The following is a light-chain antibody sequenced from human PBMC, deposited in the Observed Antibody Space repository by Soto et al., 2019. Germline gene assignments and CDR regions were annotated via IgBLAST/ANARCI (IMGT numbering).Light chain of an antibody. V-gene: IGKV1-9*01. Sequence: IQLTQSPSSLSASVGDRVTITCRASQGISSYLAWYQQKPGKAPKLLIYAASTLQSGVPSRFHGSGSGTDFALTISSLQPEDFATYYCQQSNSYPRTFGPGTKVDCK. CDR2: AAS. J-gene: IGKJ3*01. CDR3: QQSNSYPRT. CDR1: QGISSY.